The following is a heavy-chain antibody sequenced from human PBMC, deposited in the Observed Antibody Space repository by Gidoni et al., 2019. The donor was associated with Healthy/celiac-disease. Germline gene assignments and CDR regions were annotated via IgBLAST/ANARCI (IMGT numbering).Heavy chain of an antibody. CDR2: IWYDGSNK. CDR1: GFTFSSYG. J-gene: IGHJ3*02. D-gene: IGHD3-22*01. Sequence: QVQLVESGGGVVQPGRSLRLSCAASGFTFSSYGMHWVRQAPGKGLEWVAVIWYDGSNKYYADSVKGRFTISRDNSKNTLYLQMNSLRAEDTAVYYCARDYHYYDGHAFDIWGQGTMVTVSS. CDR3: ARDYHYYDGHAFDI. V-gene: IGHV3-33*01.